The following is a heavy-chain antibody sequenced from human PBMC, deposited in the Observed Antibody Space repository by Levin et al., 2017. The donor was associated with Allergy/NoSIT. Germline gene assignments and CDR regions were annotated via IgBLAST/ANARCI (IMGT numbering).Heavy chain of an antibody. Sequence: GESLKISCAASGFTFSTYAMSWVRQAPGKGLEWVSAISGSGGSTYYADSVKGRFTISRDNSKNTLYLQMNSLRAEDTAVYYCAKPMVGGGYYYYGMDVWGQGTTVTVSS. CDR3: AKPMVGGGYYYYGMDV. V-gene: IGHV3-23*01. CDR1: GFTFSTYA. J-gene: IGHJ6*02. D-gene: IGHD2-8*01. CDR2: ISGSGGST.